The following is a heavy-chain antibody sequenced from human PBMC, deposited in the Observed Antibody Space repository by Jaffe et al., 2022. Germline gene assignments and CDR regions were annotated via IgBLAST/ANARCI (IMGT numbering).Heavy chain of an antibody. CDR2: MNPNSGNT. CDR1: GYTFTSYD. D-gene: IGHD3-10*01. CDR3: ARGHDTDTLLWFRESPHYYYMDV. J-gene: IGHJ6*03. V-gene: IGHV1-8*01. Sequence: QVQLVQSGAEVKKPGASVKVSCKASGYTFTSYDINWVRQATGQGLEWMGWMNPNSGNTGYAQKFQGRVTMTRNTSISTAYMELSSLRSEDTAVYYCARGHDTDTLLWFRESPHYYYMDVWGKGTTVTVSS.